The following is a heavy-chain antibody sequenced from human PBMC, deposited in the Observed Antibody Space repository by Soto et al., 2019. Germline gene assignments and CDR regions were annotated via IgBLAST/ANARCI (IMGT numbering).Heavy chain of an antibody. V-gene: IGHV1-18*01. CDR2: INTHNGNT. J-gene: IGHJ4*02. Sequence: ASVKVSCKASGYTFSTYGISWVRRAPGQGLEWMGWINTHNGNTKYSQKFQGRVTITRDTSASTAYMELSSLRSDDTAVYYCARDAPPDDYWGQGTLVTVSS. CDR1: GYTFSTYG. CDR3: ARDAPPDDY.